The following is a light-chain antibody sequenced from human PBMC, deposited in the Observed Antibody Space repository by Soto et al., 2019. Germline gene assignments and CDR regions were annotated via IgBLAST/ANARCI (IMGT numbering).Light chain of an antibody. Sequence: EIVLTQSPGTLSLSPGERATLSCRASQSVSTYLAWYPQKPGQAPRLLIYGASRRATVIPDRFSGSGSGTDFTLTISRLEPEDFAVYYCQQYGGSPQTFGQGTNVDIK. CDR2: GAS. CDR1: QSVSTY. V-gene: IGKV3-20*01. CDR3: QQYGGSPQT. J-gene: IGKJ1*01.